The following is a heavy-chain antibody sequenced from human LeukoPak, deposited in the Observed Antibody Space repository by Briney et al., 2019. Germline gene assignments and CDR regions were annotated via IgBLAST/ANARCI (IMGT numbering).Heavy chain of an antibody. CDR1: GVTFSTYT. Sequence: GGSLRLSCAASGVTFSTYTMKWVRQAPGKGLEWVSSISSSSYIYYADSVKGRFTISRDNARKSLYLQMNSLRAEDTAVYYCATGEWEPPTYYFDNWGQGTLVTVSS. D-gene: IGHD1-26*01. CDR3: ATGEWEPPTYYFDN. V-gene: IGHV3-21*01. CDR2: ISSSSYI. J-gene: IGHJ4*02.